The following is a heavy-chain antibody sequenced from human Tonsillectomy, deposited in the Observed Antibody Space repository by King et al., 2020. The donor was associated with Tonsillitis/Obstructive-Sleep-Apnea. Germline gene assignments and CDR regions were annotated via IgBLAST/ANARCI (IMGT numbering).Heavy chain of an antibody. CDR3: ARDKVPAANFDY. J-gene: IGHJ4*02. V-gene: IGHV3-48*02. D-gene: IGHD2-2*01. CDR2: ISSSSSTL. Sequence: QLVQSGGGLVQPGGSLRLSWAASGFTFSSYSSNWVRQAPGRGLEWVSYISSSSSTLYYADSVKGRFTISRDNAKNSLYLQMNSLRDEDTAVYYCARDKVPAANFDYWGQGTLVTVSS. CDR1: GFTFSSYS.